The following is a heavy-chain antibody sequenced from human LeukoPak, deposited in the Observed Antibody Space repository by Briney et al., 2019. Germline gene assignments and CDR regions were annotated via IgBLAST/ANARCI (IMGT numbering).Heavy chain of an antibody. CDR2: ISYDGSNK. J-gene: IGHJ4*02. CDR1: GFTFSSYG. V-gene: IGHV3-30*03. Sequence: GGSLRLSCAASGFTFSSYGMHWVRQAPGKGLEWVAVISYDGSNKYYADSVKGRFTISRDNAKNSLYLQMNSLRAEDTAVYYCARDFFGSHIPAFDYWGQGTLVTVSS. CDR3: ARDFFGSHIPAFDY. D-gene: IGHD3-10*01.